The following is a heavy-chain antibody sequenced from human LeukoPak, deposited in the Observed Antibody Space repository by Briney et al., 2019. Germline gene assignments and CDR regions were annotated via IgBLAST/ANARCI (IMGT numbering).Heavy chain of an antibody. J-gene: IGHJ4*02. CDR1: GYTLTELS. V-gene: IGHV1-24*01. D-gene: IGHD6-13*01. Sequence: ASVKVSCKVSGYTLTELSMHWVRQAPGKGLEWMGGFDPEDGETIYAQKFQGRVTVTEDTSTDTAYMELSSLRSEDTAVYYCATDGELQLVRDLLSYWGQGTLITVSS. CDR3: ATDGELQLVRDLLSY. CDR2: FDPEDGET.